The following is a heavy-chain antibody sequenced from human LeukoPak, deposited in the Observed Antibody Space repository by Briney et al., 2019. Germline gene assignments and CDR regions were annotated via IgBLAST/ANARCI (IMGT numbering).Heavy chain of an antibody. D-gene: IGHD3-9*01. Sequence: ASVKVSSKVSGYTLTALSMYWVRHAPGKGLEWMGGFEPADGEIIYAQKFEGRVTMTEDKSTDTAFMELRSLRSEDTAVYYCATGGLYDLLDHWGQGTLVTVSS. CDR1: GYTLTALS. J-gene: IGHJ4*02. CDR2: FEPADGEI. CDR3: ATGGLYDLLDH. V-gene: IGHV1-24*01.